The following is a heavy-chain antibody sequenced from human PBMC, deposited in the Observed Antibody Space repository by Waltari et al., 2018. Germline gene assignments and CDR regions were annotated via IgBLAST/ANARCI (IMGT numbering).Heavy chain of an antibody. D-gene: IGHD1-26*01. CDR1: GYSISSGYY. CDR3: ASRWEPMYYFDY. V-gene: IGHV4-38-2*01. CDR2: IYHSGRA. J-gene: IGHJ4*02. Sequence: QVQLQESGPGLVKPSETLSLTCAVSGYSISSGYYWGWIRQPPGKGLEWIGSIYHSGRAYENPSLSSGVTISVDTSKNQFSLKLSSVTAADTAVYYCASRWEPMYYFDYWGQGTLVTVSS.